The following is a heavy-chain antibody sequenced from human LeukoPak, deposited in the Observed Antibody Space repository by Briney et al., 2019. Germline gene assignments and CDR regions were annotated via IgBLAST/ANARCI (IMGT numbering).Heavy chain of an antibody. CDR2: ISGSGGST. J-gene: IGHJ3*02. CDR3: AKDPEFTLGAFDI. Sequence: GGSLRLSCAASGFTFSNYWMSWVRQAPGKGLEWVSAISGSGGSTYYADSVKGRFTISRDNSKNTLYLQMNSLRAEDTAVYYCAKDPEFTLGAFDIWGQGTMVTVSS. V-gene: IGHV3-23*01. CDR1: GFTFSNYW. D-gene: IGHD3-10*01.